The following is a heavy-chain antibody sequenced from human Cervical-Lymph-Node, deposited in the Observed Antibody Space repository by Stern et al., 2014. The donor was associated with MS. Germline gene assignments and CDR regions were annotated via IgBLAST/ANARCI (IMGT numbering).Heavy chain of an antibody. D-gene: IGHD1-20*01. CDR2: SSAYSGNA. J-gene: IGHJ4*02. Sequence: VQLVESGAEVKKPGASVKVSCKASGYVFTVNGISWVRQAPGQGLEWMGWSSAYSGNAHYAEKFQGRVTVTRDTSTGTAHMELRSLTYNDTAVYYCARDRNWSFDYWGQGTLVTVSS. CDR3: ARDRNWSFDY. V-gene: IGHV1-18*01. CDR1: GYVFTVNG.